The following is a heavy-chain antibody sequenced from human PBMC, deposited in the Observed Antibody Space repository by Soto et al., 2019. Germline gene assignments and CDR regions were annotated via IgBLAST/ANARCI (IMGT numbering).Heavy chain of an antibody. D-gene: IGHD1-1*01. CDR1: GGSIRSYC. CDR2: ICNSGTT. J-gene: IGHJ3*02. Sequence: QVQLQESGPTLVKPSETLSLTCTVSGGSIRSYCWTWIRQPPGEGLEWIGCICNSGTTNYNPSLKSRVTISVDTSKNQFSLKMSSVTAADTALYYCARVERGTATTVVDAFDIWGPGTMVTVSS. V-gene: IGHV4-59*12. CDR3: ARVERGTATTVVDAFDI.